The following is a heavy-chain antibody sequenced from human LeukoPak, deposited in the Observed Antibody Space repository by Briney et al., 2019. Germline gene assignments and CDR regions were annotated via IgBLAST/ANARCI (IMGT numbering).Heavy chain of an antibody. J-gene: IGHJ4*02. D-gene: IGHD3-9*01. CDR1: GFTFSSSA. CDR2: INHSGST. CDR3: ARSLRYFDWFFDY. Sequence: GSLRLSCAASGFTFSSSAMSWVRQPPGKGLEWIGEINHSGSTNYNPSLKSRVTISVDTSKNQFSLKLSSVTAADTAVYYCARSLRYFDWFFDYWGQGTLVTVSS. V-gene: IGHV4-34*01.